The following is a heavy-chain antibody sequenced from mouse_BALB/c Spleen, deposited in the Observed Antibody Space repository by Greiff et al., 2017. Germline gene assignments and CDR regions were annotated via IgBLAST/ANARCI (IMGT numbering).Heavy chain of an antibody. Sequence: EVKLVESGGGLVKPGGSLKLSCAASGFTFSSYAMSWVRQSPEKRLEWVAEISSGGSYTYYPDTVTGRFTISRDNAKNTLYLEMSSLRSEDTAMYYCARDDSGGAMDYWGQGTSVTVSS. V-gene: IGHV5-9-4*01. CDR1: GFTFSSYA. D-gene: IGHD3-2*02. CDR3: ARDDSGGAMDY. J-gene: IGHJ4*01. CDR2: ISSGGSYT.